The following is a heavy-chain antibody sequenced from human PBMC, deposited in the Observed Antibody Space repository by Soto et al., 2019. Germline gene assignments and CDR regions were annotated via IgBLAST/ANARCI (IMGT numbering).Heavy chain of an antibody. CDR3: ANVNQIRGDADAFDI. J-gene: IGHJ3*02. CDR2: ISGSGGST. V-gene: IGHV3-23*01. CDR1: GFTFSSYA. Sequence: GGSLRLSCAASGFTFSSYAMSWVRQAPGKGLEWVSAISGSGGSTYYADSVKGRFTISRDTSKNTLYLQMNSLRAEDTAVYYCANVNQIRGDADAFDIWGQGTMVTVSS. D-gene: IGHD3-10*01.